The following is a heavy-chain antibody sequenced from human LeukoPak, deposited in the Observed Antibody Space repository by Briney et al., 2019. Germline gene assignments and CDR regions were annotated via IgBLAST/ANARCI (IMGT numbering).Heavy chain of an antibody. CDR3: AKGLPYFDY. D-gene: IGHD2-15*01. CDR2: ISYDGSNK. J-gene: IGHJ4*02. Sequence: GGSLRLSCAASGFTFSSYGMHWVRQAPGKGLEWVAVISYDGSNKYYADSVKGRFTTSRDNSKNTLYLQMNSLRAEDTAVYYCAKGLPYFDYWGQGTLVTVSS. V-gene: IGHV3-30*18. CDR1: GFTFSSYG.